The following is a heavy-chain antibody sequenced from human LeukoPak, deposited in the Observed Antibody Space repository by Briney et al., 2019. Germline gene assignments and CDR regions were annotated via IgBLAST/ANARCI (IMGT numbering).Heavy chain of an antibody. CDR1: GYTFTKYY. J-gene: IGHJ4*02. Sequence: GASVKVSCKASGYTFTKYYIHWVRQTPGQGLEWMGLINPGGDNTNYAQNFQGRVTMTRDKSTSTVYMELSSLRSEDTAVYYCARSRDYSNAGSFGYWGQGTLVTVSS. CDR3: ARSRDYSNAGSFGY. V-gene: IGHV1-46*01. D-gene: IGHD4-11*01. CDR2: INPGGDNT.